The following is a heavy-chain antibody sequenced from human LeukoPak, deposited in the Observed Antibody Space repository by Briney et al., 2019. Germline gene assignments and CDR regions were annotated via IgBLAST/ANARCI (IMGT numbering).Heavy chain of an antibody. CDR2: INHSGST. V-gene: IGHV4-34*01. Sequence: SETLSLTCAVYGGSFSGYYWSWIRQPPGKGLEWIGEINHSGSTNYNPSLTSRVTISVDTSKNQFSLKLSSVTAADAAVYYCARVPDIVVVPAPPWFDLWGRGTLVTVSS. CDR1: GGSFSGYY. D-gene: IGHD2-2*01. CDR3: ARVPDIVVVPAPPWFDL. J-gene: IGHJ2*01.